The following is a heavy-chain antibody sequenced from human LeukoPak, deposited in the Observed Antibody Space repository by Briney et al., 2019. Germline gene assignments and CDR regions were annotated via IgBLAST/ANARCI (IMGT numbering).Heavy chain of an antibody. D-gene: IGHD6-19*01. CDR2: IGGGGSRT. CDR1: GFTFSSYA. J-gene: IGHJ4*02. CDR3: ARDVGGWPLDY. V-gene: IGHV3-23*01. Sequence: PGGSLRLSCAASGFTFSSYAMAWVRQAPGKGLDWVPTIGGGGSRTHYADSVEGRFTISRDNSKNTLYLQMNSLRAEDTAVYYCARDVGGWPLDYWGQGSLVTVS.